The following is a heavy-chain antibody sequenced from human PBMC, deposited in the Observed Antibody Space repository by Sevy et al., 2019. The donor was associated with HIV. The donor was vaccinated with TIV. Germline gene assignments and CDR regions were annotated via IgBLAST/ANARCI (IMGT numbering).Heavy chain of an antibody. CDR2: INGRGGST. CDR1: GFTFSSFA. CDR3: ARPTPRIAPSSAAFFDS. Sequence: GGSLRLSCAASGFASGFTFSSFAMSWVRQLPGKGLEWVSTINGRGGSTYYADSVKGRFTLSRDNSNNAQYLQMDSLTPEYSALCYCARPTPRIAPSSAAFFDSWGLGTLVTVSS. V-gene: IGHV3-23*01. D-gene: IGHD6-6*01. J-gene: IGHJ4*01.